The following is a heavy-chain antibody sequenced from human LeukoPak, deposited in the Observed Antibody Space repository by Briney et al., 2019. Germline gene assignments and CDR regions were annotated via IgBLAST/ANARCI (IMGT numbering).Heavy chain of an antibody. V-gene: IGHV4/OR15-8*01. CDR1: GDSISSNTW. CDR2: IYRSETS. D-gene: IGHD6-19*01. Sequence: SETLSLTCTVSGDSISSNTWWTLVRQPPGKGLEWIGEIYRSETSNYNPSLKSRVTFSLDKSKNQFSLNLTSVTAADTAVYYCARDPGGWRSFSPDHWGQGTLVTVAS. CDR3: ARDPGGWRSFSPDH. J-gene: IGHJ4*02.